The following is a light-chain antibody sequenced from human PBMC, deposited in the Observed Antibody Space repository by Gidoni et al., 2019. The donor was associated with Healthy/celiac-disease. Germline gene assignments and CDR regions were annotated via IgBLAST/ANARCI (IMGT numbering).Light chain of an antibody. CDR1: QSISSY. CDR3: QQSYSTPQLYT. V-gene: IGKV1-39*01. CDR2: AAS. J-gene: IGKJ2*01. Sequence: DIQMTQSPSSLSASVGDRVTITCRASQSISSYLNWYQQKPGKAPKLLIYAASSFQSGVPSRFSGSVSGTDFTLTISSLQPEDFATYYCQQSYSTPQLYTFXXXTKLEIK.